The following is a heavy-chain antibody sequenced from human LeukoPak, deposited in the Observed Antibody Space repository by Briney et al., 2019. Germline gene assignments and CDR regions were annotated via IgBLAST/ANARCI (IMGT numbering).Heavy chain of an antibody. D-gene: IGHD6-6*01. Sequence: SQTLSLTCAISRDSVSSYDATWNWIRQSPSRGLEWLGRTYYRSKWGNDYAVSVKSRITINPDTSKNQFSLHLNSVTPEDTAVYYCARVSSRAFDVWGQGTMVTVSP. CDR3: ARVSSRAFDV. J-gene: IGHJ3*01. V-gene: IGHV6-1*01. CDR1: RDSVSSYDAT. CDR2: TYYRSKWGN.